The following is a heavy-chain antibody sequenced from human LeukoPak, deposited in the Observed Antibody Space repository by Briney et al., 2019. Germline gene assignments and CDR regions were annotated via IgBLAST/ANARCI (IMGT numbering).Heavy chain of an antibody. Sequence: GASVKVSCKASGHRFTAYYIHWVRQAPGQGLELTGWINSNSGGTYYAQKFQGRVTMTRDTSITTAYMELSGLRYDDTAVYYCARWASGSYYDYWGQGTLVRVSS. CDR2: INSNSGGT. CDR1: GHRFTAYY. J-gene: IGHJ4*02. V-gene: IGHV1-2*02. D-gene: IGHD3-10*01. CDR3: ARWASGSYYDY.